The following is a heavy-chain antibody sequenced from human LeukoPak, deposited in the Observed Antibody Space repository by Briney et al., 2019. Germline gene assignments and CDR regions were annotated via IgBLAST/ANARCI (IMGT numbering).Heavy chain of an antibody. D-gene: IGHD6-6*01. CDR1: GYTFTSYG. V-gene: IGHV1-2*04. J-gene: IGHJ4*02. CDR3: ARGSSSGWRYYFDY. CDR2: INPNSGGT. Sequence: GASVKVSCKASGYTFTSYGISWVRQAPGQGLEWMGWINPNSGGTNYAQKFQGWVTMTRDTSISTAYMELSRLRSDDTAVYYCARGSSSGWRYYFDYWGQGTLVTVSS.